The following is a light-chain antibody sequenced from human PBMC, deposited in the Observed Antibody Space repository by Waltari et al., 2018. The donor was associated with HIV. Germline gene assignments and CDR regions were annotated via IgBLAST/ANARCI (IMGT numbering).Light chain of an antibody. J-gene: IGLJ1*01. CDR2: ENN. CDR3: VTWDSSLSAV. Sequence: QSVLTQPPSVSAAPGQKVTISCSGSSSNFENDYVSWYQQLPGTAPKLLIYENNKRPSGIPDRFSGSKSGTSATLVITGLQTGDEADYYCVTWDSSLSAVFGTGTRVTVL. V-gene: IGLV1-51*02. CDR1: SSNFENDY.